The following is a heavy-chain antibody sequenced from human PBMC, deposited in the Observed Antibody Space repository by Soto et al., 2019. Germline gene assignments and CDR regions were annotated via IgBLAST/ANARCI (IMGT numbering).Heavy chain of an antibody. V-gene: IGHV1-69*12. J-gene: IGHJ4*02. CDR3: APYGREGYNSFDY. CDR1: GGTFSSYA. Sequence: QVQLVQSGAEVKKPGSSVKVSCKASGGTFSSYAISWVRQAPGQGLEWMGGIIPIFGTANYAQKFQGRVTITADESTSTAYMERRSLRFGHRAVYYWAPYGREGYNSFDYGGEGPLVPVSS. D-gene: IGHD5-12*01. CDR2: IIPIFGTA.